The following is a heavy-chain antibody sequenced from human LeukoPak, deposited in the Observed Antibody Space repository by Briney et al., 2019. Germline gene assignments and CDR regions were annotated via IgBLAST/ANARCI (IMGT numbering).Heavy chain of an antibody. CDR3: ARASHDCGGDCYSDY. CDR1: GHTFTTYG. CDR2: INPNSGGT. V-gene: IGHV1-2*02. Sequence: ASVKVSCKGSGHTFTTYGFSWVRQAPGQGLEWMGWINPNSGGTNYAQKFQGRVTMTRDTSISTAYMELSRLTSDDTAVYYCARASHDCGGDCYSDYWGQGTLVTVSS. J-gene: IGHJ4*02. D-gene: IGHD2-21*02.